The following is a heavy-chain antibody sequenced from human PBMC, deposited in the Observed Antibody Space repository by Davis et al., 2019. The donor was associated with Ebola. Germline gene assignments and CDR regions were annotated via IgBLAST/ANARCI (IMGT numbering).Heavy chain of an antibody. CDR1: GDTLTSYA. CDR3: ARAGLWFGELPNYYFDY. D-gene: IGHD3-10*01. V-gene: IGHV1-3*01. Sequence: ASVKVSCKAAGDTLTSYAMTWVRQAPGQGLEWMGWINAGNGHTKYSQKFQGRVTITRDTSASTAYMELSSLRSEDTAVYYCARAGLWFGELPNYYFDYWGQGTLVTVSS. J-gene: IGHJ4*02. CDR2: INAGNGHT.